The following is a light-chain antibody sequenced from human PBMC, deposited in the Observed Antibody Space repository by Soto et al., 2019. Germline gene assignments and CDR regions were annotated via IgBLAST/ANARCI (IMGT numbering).Light chain of an antibody. CDR2: DTS. CDR3: HQYGVSPWT. J-gene: IGKJ1*01. V-gene: IGKV3-20*01. CDR1: QTLSNSF. Sequence: EIALTQSPGTLSLSPGERATLSCRASQTLSNSFIAWYQHKPGQAPRLLVYDTSTRATGIPDRYSGSGSGTDFTLTISRLEPEDFALYYCHQYGVSPWTFGRGTKVDIK.